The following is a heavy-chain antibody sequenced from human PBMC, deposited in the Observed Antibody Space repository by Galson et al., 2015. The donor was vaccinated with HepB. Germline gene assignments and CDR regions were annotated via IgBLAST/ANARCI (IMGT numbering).Heavy chain of an antibody. D-gene: IGHD3-10*01. V-gene: IGHV3-49*04. J-gene: IGHJ6*02. CDR3: TRNLLHVLLWFGEFLNYYYYYGMDV. Sequence: SLRLSCAASGFTFGDYAMSWVRQAPGKGLEWVGFIRSKAYGGTTEYAASVKGRFTISRDDSKSIAYLQMNSLKTEDTAVYYCTRNLLHVLLWFGEFLNYYYYYGMDVWGQGTTVTVSS. CDR1: GFTFGDYA. CDR2: IRSKAYGGTT.